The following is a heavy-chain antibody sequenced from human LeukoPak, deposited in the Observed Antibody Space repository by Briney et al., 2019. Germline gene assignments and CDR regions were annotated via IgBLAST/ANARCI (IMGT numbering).Heavy chain of an antibody. J-gene: IGHJ4*02. CDR1: GYTFTSYA. CDR3: ARVYDSSGYYHPLGY. V-gene: IGHV1-3*03. D-gene: IGHD3-22*01. Sequence: GASVKVSCKASGYTFTSYAMHWVRQAPGQRLEWMGWINAGNGNTKYSQEFQGRVTITRDTSASTAYMELSSLRSEDMAVYCCARVYDSSGYYHPLGYWGQGTLVTVSS. CDR2: INAGNGNT.